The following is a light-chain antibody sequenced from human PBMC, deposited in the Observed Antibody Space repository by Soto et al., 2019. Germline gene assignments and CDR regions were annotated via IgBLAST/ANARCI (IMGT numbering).Light chain of an antibody. CDR2: ESD. CDR1: SSNIGNNY. V-gene: IGLV1-51*02. CDR3: GTWDSSLSAVV. J-gene: IGLJ2*01. Sequence: QSVLTQPPSVSAAPGQKVTISCSGGSSNIGNNYVSWYQQLPETAPKLLIYESDKRPSGIPDRFSGSKSGTSATLGITGLQTGDEADYYCGTWDSSLSAVVFGGGTKVTVL.